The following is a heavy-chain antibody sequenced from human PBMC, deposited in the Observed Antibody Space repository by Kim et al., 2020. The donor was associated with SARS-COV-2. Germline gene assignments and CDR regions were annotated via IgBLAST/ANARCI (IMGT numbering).Heavy chain of an antibody. J-gene: IGHJ4*02. Sequence: SVKGRFTISRDNSKNTLYLQMNSVRAEDTAVYYCAKDRVMFGGVIVSFGYWGQGTLVTVSS. D-gene: IGHD3-16*02. CDR3: AKDRVMFGGVIVSFGY. V-gene: IGHV3-23*01.